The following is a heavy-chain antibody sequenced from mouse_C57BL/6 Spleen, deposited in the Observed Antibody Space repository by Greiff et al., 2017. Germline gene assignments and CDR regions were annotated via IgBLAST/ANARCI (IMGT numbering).Heavy chain of an antibody. Sequence: VQLQQPGAELVKPGASVKLSCKASGYTFTSYWMHWVKQRPGQGLEWIGMIHPNSGSTNYNEKFKSKATLTVDKSSSTAYMQLSSLTSEDSAVYYCARGGQLRHGFDYWGQGTTLTVSS. J-gene: IGHJ2*01. D-gene: IGHD3-2*02. CDR2: IHPNSGST. V-gene: IGHV1-64*01. CDR1: GYTFTSYW. CDR3: ARGGQLRHGFDY.